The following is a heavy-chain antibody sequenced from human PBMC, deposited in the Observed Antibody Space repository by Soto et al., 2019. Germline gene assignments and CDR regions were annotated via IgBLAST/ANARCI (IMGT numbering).Heavy chain of an antibody. J-gene: IGHJ5*02. V-gene: IGHV4-59*08. CDR1: GGSMSSSYY. CDR3: ARQYYDFLTGP. CDR2: IYYTGST. D-gene: IGHD3-9*01. Sequence: SETLSLTCTVSGGSMSSSYYWTGIRQSPGKGLEWIGYIYYTGSTNYNPSLQGRVTISLDTSKNRFSLKLSSVTAADPAVYYCARQYYDFLTGPSGQGTLVTVS.